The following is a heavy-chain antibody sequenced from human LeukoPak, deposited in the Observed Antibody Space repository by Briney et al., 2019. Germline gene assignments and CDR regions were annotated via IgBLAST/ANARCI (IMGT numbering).Heavy chain of an antibody. Sequence: GASVKVSCKASGYTFTSYYMHWVRQAPGQGLEWMGIINPSGGSTSYAQKFQGRVTMTRDTPTSTVYMELSSLRSEDTAVYYCARATPGYYDSSGYPDWGQGTLVTVSS. D-gene: IGHD3-22*01. CDR1: GYTFTSYY. CDR3: ARATPGYYDSSGYPD. CDR2: INPSGGST. J-gene: IGHJ4*02. V-gene: IGHV1-46*01.